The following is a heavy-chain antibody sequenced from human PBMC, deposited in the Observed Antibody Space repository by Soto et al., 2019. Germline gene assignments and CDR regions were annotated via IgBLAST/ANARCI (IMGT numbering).Heavy chain of an antibody. Sequence: SVKVSCKASGGTFSSYAISWVRQAPGQGLEWMGGIIPIFGTANYAQKFQGRVTITADESTSTAYTELRSLRSDDTAVYYCARDRDIVVVPAAIGYYYYGMDVWGQGTTVTVSS. J-gene: IGHJ6*02. CDR2: IIPIFGTA. V-gene: IGHV1-69*13. D-gene: IGHD2-2*01. CDR1: GGTFSSYA. CDR3: ARDRDIVVVPAAIGYYYYGMDV.